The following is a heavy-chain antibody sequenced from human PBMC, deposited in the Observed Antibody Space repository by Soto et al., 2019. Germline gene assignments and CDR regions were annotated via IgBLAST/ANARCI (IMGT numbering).Heavy chain of an antibody. V-gene: IGHV1-46*01. CDR1: GYTFTSYY. Sequence: GASVKVSCKASGYTFTSYYMHWVRRAPGQGLEWMGIINPSGGSTSYAQKFQGRVTMTRDTSTSTVYMELSSLRSEDTAVYYCALLWTDDSIYPWGQGXLVTVHS. D-gene: IGHD3-22*01. CDR2: INPSGGST. CDR3: ALLWTDDSIYP. J-gene: IGHJ5*02.